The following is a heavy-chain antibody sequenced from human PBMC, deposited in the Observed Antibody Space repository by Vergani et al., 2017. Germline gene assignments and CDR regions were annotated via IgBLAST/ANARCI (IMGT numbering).Heavy chain of an antibody. CDR2: ISSSSSYT. CDR3: ARSYYYDSSGYYYDY. D-gene: IGHD3-22*01. J-gene: IGHJ4*02. CDR1: GFTFSDYY. V-gene: IGHV3-11*05. Sequence: VQLVESGGGLVQPGGSLRLSCAASGFTFSDYYMSWIRQAPGKGLEWVSSISSSSSYTNYADSVKGRFTISRDNAKNSLYLQMNSLRPEDTAVYYCARSYYYDSSGYYYDYWGQGTLVTVSS.